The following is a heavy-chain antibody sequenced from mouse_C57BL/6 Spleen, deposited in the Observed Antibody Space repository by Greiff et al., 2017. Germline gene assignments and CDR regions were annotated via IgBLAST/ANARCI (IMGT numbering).Heavy chain of an antibody. D-gene: IGHD1-1*02. CDR3: GRSHYGNYLDY. Sequence: HVQLQQSGAELAKPGASVKLSCKASGYTFTSYWMHWVKQRPGQGLEWIGYINPSSGYTKYNQKFKDKATLTADKSSSTAYMQLSNLTYEDSAVYYCGRSHYGNYLDYWGQGTTLTVSS. CDR1: GYTFTSYW. J-gene: IGHJ2*01. V-gene: IGHV1-7*01. CDR2: INPSSGYT.